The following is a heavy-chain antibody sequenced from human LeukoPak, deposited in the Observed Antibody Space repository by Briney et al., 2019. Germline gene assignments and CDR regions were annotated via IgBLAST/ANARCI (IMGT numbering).Heavy chain of an antibody. J-gene: IGHJ2*01. CDR1: GGSISSDDYY. CDR3: ARDWAGRYWYFDL. D-gene: IGHD6-19*01. V-gene: IGHV4-30-4*08. CDR2: IFYSGST. Sequence: SETLSLTCTVSGGSISSDDYYWSWIRQPPGKALEWIGYIFYSGSTYYNPSLKSRVTISVDTSKNQFSLKLSSVTAADTAVYYCARDWAGRYWYFDLWGRGTLVTVSS.